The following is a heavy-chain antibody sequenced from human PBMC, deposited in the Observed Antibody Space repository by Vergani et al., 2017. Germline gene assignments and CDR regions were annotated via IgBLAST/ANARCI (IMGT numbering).Heavy chain of an antibody. Sequence: QVQLVESGGGVVQPGRSLRLSCAASGFTFSSYGMHWVRQAPGKGLEWVADIWYDGSNKYYADSVKGRFTISRDNSKNTLYLQMNSLRAEDTAVYYCARDEDMDVWGKGTTVTVSS. CDR3: ARDEDMDV. CDR1: GFTFSSYG. V-gene: IGHV3-33*01. CDR2: IWYDGSNK. J-gene: IGHJ6*03.